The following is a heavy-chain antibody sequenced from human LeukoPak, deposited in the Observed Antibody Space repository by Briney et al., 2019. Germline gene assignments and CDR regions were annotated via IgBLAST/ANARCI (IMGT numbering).Heavy chain of an antibody. Sequence: SETLSLTCAIYGGSFSGYCWSWIRQPPGKGLEWIGEINHSGFTNYNPSLKSRVTISEDTSKNQFSLKLSSVTAADTAVYYCARGPPRDYDSSGFYYNYWGQGTLVTVSS. V-gene: IGHV4-34*01. J-gene: IGHJ4*02. D-gene: IGHD3-22*01. CDR1: GGSFSGYC. CDR2: INHSGFT. CDR3: ARGPPRDYDSSGFYYNY.